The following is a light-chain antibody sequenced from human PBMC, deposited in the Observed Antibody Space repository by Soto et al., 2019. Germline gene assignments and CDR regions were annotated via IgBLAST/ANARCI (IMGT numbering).Light chain of an antibody. CDR2: GAS. Sequence: EIVMTQSPATLSVSPGERATLSCRASQSVSSNLAWYQQKPGQAPRLLIYGASGRATGIPDRFSGSGSGTDFTLTISRLEPEDFAVYYCQQYGSSPRTFGQGTKV. CDR3: QQYGSSPRT. CDR1: QSVSSN. J-gene: IGKJ1*01. V-gene: IGKV3-20*01.